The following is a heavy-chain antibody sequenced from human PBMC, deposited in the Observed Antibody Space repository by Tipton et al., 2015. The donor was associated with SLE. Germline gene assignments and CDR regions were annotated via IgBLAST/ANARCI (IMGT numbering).Heavy chain of an antibody. Sequence: LRLSCAVYGGSFSGYYWSWIRQPPGKGLEWIGEINHSGSTHYNPSLKSRVPISVDTSKNQFSLKLSSVTAADTAVYYCASSYSSSSGSAFDIWGQGTMVTVSS. CDR2: INHSGST. D-gene: IGHD6-6*01. J-gene: IGHJ3*02. CDR3: ASSYSSSSGSAFDI. CDR1: GGSFSGYY. V-gene: IGHV4-34*01.